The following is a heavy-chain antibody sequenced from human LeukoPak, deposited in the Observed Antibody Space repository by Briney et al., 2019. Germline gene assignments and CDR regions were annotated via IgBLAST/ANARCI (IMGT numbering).Heavy chain of an antibody. V-gene: IGHV4-59*08. J-gene: IGHJ4*02. CDR3: ARSQYSYDFFDY. D-gene: IGHD5-18*01. Sequence: PSETLSLTCTVSGGSISYYYWTWIPQPPRKGVEWIGSIYYSGSTNYNPPLKSRVTISVDTSKNQFSLKLSSVTAADTAMYYCARSQYSYDFFDYWGQGTLVTVSS. CDR2: IYYSGST. CDR1: GGSISYYY.